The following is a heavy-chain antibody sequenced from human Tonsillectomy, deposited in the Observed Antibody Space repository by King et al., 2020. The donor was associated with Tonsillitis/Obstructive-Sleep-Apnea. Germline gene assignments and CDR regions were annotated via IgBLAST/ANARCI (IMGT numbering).Heavy chain of an antibody. V-gene: IGHV1-18*01. Sequence: VQLVESGAEVKKPGASVKVSCQASGYTFTSYGVSWVRQAPGQGLEWMAWISAYNGNTNYTQNLQDRVTMTTDTSTSTAYLELRSLRSDDTAVYYCTRIRLYGSSTSCYLQGAFDSWGQGTMVTVSS. CDR1: GYTFTSYG. D-gene: IGHD2-2*01. J-gene: IGHJ3*02. CDR2: ISAYNGNT. CDR3: TRIRLYGSSTSCYLQGAFDS.